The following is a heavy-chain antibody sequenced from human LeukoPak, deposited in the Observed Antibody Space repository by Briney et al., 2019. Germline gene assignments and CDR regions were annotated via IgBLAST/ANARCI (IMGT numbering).Heavy chain of an antibody. CDR2: INPNSGGT. CDR1: GYTFTGYY. Sequence: ASVKVSCKASGYTFTGYYMHWVRQAPGQGLEWMGWINPNSGGTNYAQKFQGRVTMTRDTSISTAYMELSRLRSDDTAVYYCARDCSSTSCYLTWGQGTLVNVSS. D-gene: IGHD2-2*01. CDR3: ARDCSSTSCYLT. V-gene: IGHV1-2*02. J-gene: IGHJ5*02.